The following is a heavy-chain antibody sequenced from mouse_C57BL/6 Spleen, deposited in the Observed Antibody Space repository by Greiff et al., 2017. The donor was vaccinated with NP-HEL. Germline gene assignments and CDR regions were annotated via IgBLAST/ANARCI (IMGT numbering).Heavy chain of an antibody. Sequence: EVQVVESEGGLVQPGSSMKLSCKASGFTFSDYYMAWVRQVPGKGLEWVANINYDGSSTYYLDYLKSRFIISRDNAKNILYLQMSSLKSEDTATYYGERDEGSPYYYDSSYGYFDVWGTRTTVTVSS. CDR1: GFTFSDYY. V-gene: IGHV5-16*01. D-gene: IGHD1-1*01. CDR3: ERDEGSPYYYDSSYGYFDV. CDR2: INYDGSST. J-gene: IGHJ1*03.